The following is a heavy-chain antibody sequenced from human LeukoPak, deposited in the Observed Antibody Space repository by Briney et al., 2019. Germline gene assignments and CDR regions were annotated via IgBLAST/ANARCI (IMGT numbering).Heavy chain of an antibody. D-gene: IGHD4-23*01. J-gene: IGHJ4*02. CDR3: ARDLLNEGNHLDY. V-gene: IGHV4-31*03. Sequence: SETLSLTCTVSGGSISSGGYYWTWIRQHPGKGLEWIGYIYYSGSTSHNPSLKSRVIISVDTSKNQFSLKLSSVTAADTAVYYCARDLLNEGNHLDYWGQGTLVTVSS. CDR2: IYYSGST. CDR1: GGSISSGGYY.